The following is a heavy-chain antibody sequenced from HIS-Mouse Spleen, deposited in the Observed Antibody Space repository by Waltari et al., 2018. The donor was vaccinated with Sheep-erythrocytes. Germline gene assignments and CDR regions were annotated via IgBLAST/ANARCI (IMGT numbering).Heavy chain of an antibody. CDR3: ARVAAVTTYYFDY. J-gene: IGHJ4*02. Sequence: EVQLVESGGGMVKPGGSLRLSCAAPGFTFSSYSMTWGRQAPGKGLEWVSSISSSSSYIYYADSVKGRFTISRDNAKNSLYLQMNSLRAEDTAVYYCARVAAVTTYYFDYWGQGTLVTVSS. CDR2: ISSSSSYI. CDR1: GFTFSSYS. V-gene: IGHV3-21*01. D-gene: IGHD4-17*01.